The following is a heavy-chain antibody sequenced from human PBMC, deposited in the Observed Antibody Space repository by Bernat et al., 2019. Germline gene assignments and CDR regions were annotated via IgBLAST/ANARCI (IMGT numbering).Heavy chain of an antibody. Sequence: QVQLVQSGAEVKKPGASVKVSCKASGYTFTSYYMHWVRQAPGQGLEWMGIINPSGGSTSYAQKFQGRVTMTRDTSTSTVYMELSSLRSEDTAVYYCARDWYYDFWSGYYTPIHYYYMDVWGKGTTVTVSS. CDR2: INPSGGST. CDR1: GYTFTSYY. J-gene: IGHJ6*03. V-gene: IGHV1-46*01. D-gene: IGHD3-3*01. CDR3: ARDWYYDFWSGYYTPIHYYYMDV.